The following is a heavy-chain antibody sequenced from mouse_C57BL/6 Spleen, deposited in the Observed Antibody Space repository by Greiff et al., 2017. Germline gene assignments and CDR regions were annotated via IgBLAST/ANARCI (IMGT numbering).Heavy chain of an antibody. D-gene: IGHD1-1*01. CDR2: INYDGSST. J-gene: IGHJ2*01. CDR1: GFTFSDYY. V-gene: IGHV5-16*01. CDR3: ARELLLYYFDY. Sequence: EVKLVESEGGLVQPGSSMKLSCTASGFTFSDYYMAWVRQVPEKGLEWVANINYDGSSTYYLDSLKSRFIISRDNAKNILYLQMSSLKSEDTATYYCARELLLYYFDYWGQGTTLTVSS.